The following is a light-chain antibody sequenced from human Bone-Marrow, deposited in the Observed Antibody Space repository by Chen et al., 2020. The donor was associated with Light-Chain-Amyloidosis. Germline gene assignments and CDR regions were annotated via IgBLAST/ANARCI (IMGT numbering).Light chain of an antibody. CDR1: NIGSTS. CDR2: DDS. CDR3: QVWDRGSNRPV. J-gene: IGLJ3*02. V-gene: IGLV3-21*03. Sequence: SYVLTQLSSVSVAPGNTATIACGGNNIGSTSVHWYQQTPGQAPLLVVYDDSDRPSGIPERLSGSTCGNTATLTISRVEAGDEADYYWQVWDRGSNRPVFGGGTKLTV.